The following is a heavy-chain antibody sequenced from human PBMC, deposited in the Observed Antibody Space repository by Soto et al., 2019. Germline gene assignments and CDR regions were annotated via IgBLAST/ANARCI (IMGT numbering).Heavy chain of an antibody. CDR3: AADAYSSSAREYYYYGMGV. V-gene: IGHV1-58*01. D-gene: IGHD6-6*01. CDR2: IVVGSGNT. CDR1: GFTFTSSA. Sequence: QMQLVQSGPEVKKPGTSVKVSCKASGFTFTSSAVQWVRQARGQRLEWIGWIVVGSGNTNYAQKFQERVTLTRDMSTSTASMEVSSLRSEDTAVYYCAADAYSSSAREYYYYGMGVCGQRTTVTVSS. J-gene: IGHJ6*01.